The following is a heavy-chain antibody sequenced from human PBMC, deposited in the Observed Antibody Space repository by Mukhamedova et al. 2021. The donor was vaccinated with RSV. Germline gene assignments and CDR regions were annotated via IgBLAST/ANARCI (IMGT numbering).Heavy chain of an antibody. Sequence: NYWMHWVRQGPGKGLVWVSRINSDGSSITYADSVKGRFTISRDNAKNTVYLQMNSLRAEDTAVYYCVRGDSSAYWYYWGRGTLVT. J-gene: IGHJ4*01. D-gene: IGHD3-22*01. V-gene: IGHV3-74*01. CDR3: VRGDSSAYWYY. CDR2: INSDGSSI. CDR1: NYW.